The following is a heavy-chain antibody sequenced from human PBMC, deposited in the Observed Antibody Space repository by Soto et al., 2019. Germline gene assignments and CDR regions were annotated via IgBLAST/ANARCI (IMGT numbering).Heavy chain of an antibody. CDR1: GFTFSNAW. CDR2: IKSKTDGGTT. D-gene: IGHD3-3*01. J-gene: IGHJ6*03. V-gene: IGHV3-15*07. CDR3: TTESPLLERYMDV. Sequence: PGGSPRLSCAASGFTFSNAWMNWFRQAPGKGLEWVGRIKSKTDGGTTDYAAPVKGRFTISRDDSKNTLYLQMNSLKTEDTAVYYCTTESPLLERYMDVSGPAPSVTVSS.